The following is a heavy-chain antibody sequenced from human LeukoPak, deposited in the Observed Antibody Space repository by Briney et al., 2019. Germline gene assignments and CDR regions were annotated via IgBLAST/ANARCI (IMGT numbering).Heavy chain of an antibody. D-gene: IGHD5-18*01. Sequence: SVKVSCKASGGTFSSYAISWVRQAPGQGLEWMGGIIPIFGTANYAQKFQGRVTITADESTSTAYMELSSLRSEDTAVYYCARDAQDSYGSLGFDYWGQGTLVTVSS. V-gene: IGHV1-69*13. CDR1: GGTFSSYA. CDR3: ARDAQDSYGSLGFDY. CDR2: IIPIFGTA. J-gene: IGHJ4*02.